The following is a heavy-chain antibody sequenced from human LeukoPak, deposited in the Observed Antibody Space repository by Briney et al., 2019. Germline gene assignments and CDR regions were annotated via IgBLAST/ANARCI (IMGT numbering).Heavy chain of an antibody. Sequence: GGSLRLSCAASGFIFSNAWMSWVRQAPGKGLEWVGRIKSKTDGGTTDYAAPVKGRFTISRDDSKNTLYLQMNSLKTEDTAVYYCTTADYYDSSGPNWGQGTLVTVSS. D-gene: IGHD3-22*01. CDR2: IKSKTDGGTT. J-gene: IGHJ4*02. CDR3: TTADYYDSSGPN. CDR1: GFIFSNAW. V-gene: IGHV3-15*01.